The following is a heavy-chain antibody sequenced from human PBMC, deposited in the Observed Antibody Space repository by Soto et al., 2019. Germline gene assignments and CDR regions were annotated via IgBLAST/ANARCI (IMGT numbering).Heavy chain of an antibody. D-gene: IGHD3-22*01. V-gene: IGHV5-51*01. Sequence: PGESLKISCKGSGYNYDTYWIAWVRQMPGKGLEWMGIIFPRDPDTRYRPSFQGQVTISADGSTTTAYLQWYSLKASDTAMYYCARSYYDSSGYYYDMDYWGQGTLVTVSS. CDR2: IFPRDPDT. CDR3: ARSYYDSSGYYYDMDY. CDR1: GYNYDTYW. J-gene: IGHJ4*02.